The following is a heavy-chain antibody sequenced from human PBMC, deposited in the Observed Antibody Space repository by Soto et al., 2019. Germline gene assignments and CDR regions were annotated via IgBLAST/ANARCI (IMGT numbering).Heavy chain of an antibody. CDR1: GGSISSYY. D-gene: IGHD3-3*02. J-gene: IGHJ4*02. CDR3: ARGGLSWQHYYFDY. V-gene: IGHV4-59*01. CDR2: IYYSGST. Sequence: PSETLSLTCTVSGGSISSYYWSWIRQPPGKGLEWIGYIYYSGSTDYNPSLKSRVTISVGTSKNQFSLKLSSVTAADTAVYYCARGGLSWQHYYFDYWGQGTLVTISS.